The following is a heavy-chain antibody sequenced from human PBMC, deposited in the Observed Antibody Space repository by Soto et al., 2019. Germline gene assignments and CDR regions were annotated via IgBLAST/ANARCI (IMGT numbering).Heavy chain of an antibody. J-gene: IGHJ5*02. V-gene: IGHV1-69*13. CDR3: ARDRAVTIFGVVTQLWFDP. CDR2: IIPIFGTA. CDR1: GGTFSSYA. D-gene: IGHD3-3*01. Sequence: SVKVSCKASGGTFSSYAISWVRQAPGQGLEWMGGIIPIFGTANYAQKFQGRVTITADESTSTAYMELSSLRSEDTAVYYCARDRAVTIFGVVTQLWFDPWGQGTLVTVSS.